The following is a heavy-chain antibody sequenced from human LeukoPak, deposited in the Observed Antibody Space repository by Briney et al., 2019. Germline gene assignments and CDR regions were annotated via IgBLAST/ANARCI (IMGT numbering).Heavy chain of an antibody. CDR1: GGSISNSNYY. CDR3: ARHYRGLLDYFDY. Sequence: PSETLSLTCTVSGGSISNSNYYWGWIRQPPGKGLERIGSVYYSGRTYYNPSLKSRVTISVDTSKNQFSLKLTSVTAADTAAYYCARHYRGLLDYFDYWGQGTLVTVSS. D-gene: IGHD5-12*01. V-gene: IGHV4-39*01. J-gene: IGHJ4*02. CDR2: VYYSGRT.